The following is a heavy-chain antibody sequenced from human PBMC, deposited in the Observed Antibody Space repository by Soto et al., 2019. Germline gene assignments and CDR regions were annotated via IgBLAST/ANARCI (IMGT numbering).Heavy chain of an antibody. CDR2: INHSGST. D-gene: IGHD5-12*01. Sequence: SETLSLTCAVYGGSFSGYYWSWIRQPPGKGLEWIGEINHSGSTNYNPSLKSRVTISVDTSKNQFSLKLSSVTAADTAVYYCARGGGWLQFPYYYYGMDVWGQGTTVTVSS. CDR3: ARGGGWLQFPYYYYGMDV. J-gene: IGHJ6*02. CDR1: GGSFSGYY. V-gene: IGHV4-34*01.